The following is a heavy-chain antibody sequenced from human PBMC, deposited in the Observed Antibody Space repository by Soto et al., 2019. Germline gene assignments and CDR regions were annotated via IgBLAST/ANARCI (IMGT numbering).Heavy chain of an antibody. V-gene: IGHV4-39*02. CDR3: ARDCVGGTCFGYFAMDV. D-gene: IGHD1-26*01. Sequence: PSETLSLTCTVSGGSISSSSYYWGWIRQPPGKGLEWIGSIFYSGSTYYNPSLKSRVTISVDTSKNQFSLQLNSVTPEDTAVYYCARDCVGGTCFGYFAMDVWGQGTTVTVSS. J-gene: IGHJ6*02. CDR2: IFYSGST. CDR1: GGSISSSSYY.